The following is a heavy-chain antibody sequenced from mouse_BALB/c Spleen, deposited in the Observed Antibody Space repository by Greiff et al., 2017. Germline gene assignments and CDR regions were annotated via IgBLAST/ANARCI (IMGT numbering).Heavy chain of an antibody. CDR2: ISSGGST. CDR1: GFTFSSYA. V-gene: IGHV5-6-5*01. J-gene: IGHJ3*01. D-gene: IGHD1-1*01. Sequence: EVKLVESGGGLVKPGGSLKLSCAASGFTFSSYAMSWVRQTPEKRLEWVASISSGGSTYYPDSVKGRFTISRDNARNILYLQMSSLRSEDTAMYYCARGACSSFAYWGQGTLVTVSA. CDR3: ARGACSSFAY.